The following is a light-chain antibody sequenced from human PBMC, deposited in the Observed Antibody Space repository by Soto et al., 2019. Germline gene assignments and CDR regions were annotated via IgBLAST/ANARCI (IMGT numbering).Light chain of an antibody. Sequence: DIQMTQSPSSLSTSVGDRVTITCRASQGISNYLARYQQKPGKVPKLLIYAASTLQSGVPSRFSGSGSGTDFTVNISSLQPEDVATYYCQKYNSAPWTFGQGTKVEIK. J-gene: IGKJ1*01. V-gene: IGKV1-27*01. CDR3: QKYNSAPWT. CDR2: AAS. CDR1: QGISNY.